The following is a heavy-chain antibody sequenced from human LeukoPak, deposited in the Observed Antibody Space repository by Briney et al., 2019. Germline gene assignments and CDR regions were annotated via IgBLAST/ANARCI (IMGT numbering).Heavy chain of an antibody. CDR3: ARERRWLQFGYGARYAFDI. Sequence: ASVKVSCKASGYTFTSYGISWVRQAPGQGLEWMGWISAYNGNTNYAQKLQGRVTMTPDTSTSTAYMELRSLRSDGTAVYYCARERRWLQFGYGARYAFDIWGQGTMVTVSS. D-gene: IGHD5-24*01. CDR1: GYTFTSYG. CDR2: ISAYNGNT. V-gene: IGHV1-18*01. J-gene: IGHJ3*02.